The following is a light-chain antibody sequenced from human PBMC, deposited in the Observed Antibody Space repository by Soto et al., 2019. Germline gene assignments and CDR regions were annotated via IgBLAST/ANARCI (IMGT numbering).Light chain of an antibody. Sequence: EIVLTQSPATQSLSPGERATLSCRASQNISSYLAWYQQKPGQAPRLLIYDASNRATGIPARFSGSRSVTDFTLTISSLEPEDFAVYYCQQRSNWPPITFGQGTRLE. J-gene: IGKJ5*01. CDR2: DAS. CDR3: QQRSNWPPIT. V-gene: IGKV3-11*01. CDR1: QNISSY.